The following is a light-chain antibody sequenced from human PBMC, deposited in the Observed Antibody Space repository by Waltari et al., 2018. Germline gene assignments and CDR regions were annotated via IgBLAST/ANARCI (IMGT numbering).Light chain of an antibody. V-gene: IGLV7-46*01. CDR2: DAT. CDR1: TGPVTTANS. CDR3: LLTSSDDSSV. J-gene: IGLJ3*02. Sequence: QPVVTQEPSLTVSPGGTVTLTCGSNTGPVTTANSPYWFQQKPGQSPRTLIYDATKKHSWTPARFSGSLLGGKAALTLSGAQPEDEAEYYCLLTSSDDSSVFGGGTKVTVL.